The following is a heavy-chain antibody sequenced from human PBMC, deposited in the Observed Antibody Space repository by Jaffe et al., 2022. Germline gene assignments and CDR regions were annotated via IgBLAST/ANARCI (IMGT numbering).Heavy chain of an antibody. Sequence: QLQLQESGPGLVKPSETLSLTCTVSGGSISSSSYYWGWIRQPPGKGLEWIGSIYYSGSTYYNPSLKSRVTISVDTSKNQFSLKLSSVTAADTAVYYCARLVYSSSLVSSDWFDPWGQGTLVTVSS. CDR1: GGSISSSSYY. D-gene: IGHD6-6*01. V-gene: IGHV4-39*01. CDR2: IYYSGST. J-gene: IGHJ5*02. CDR3: ARLVYSSSLVSSDWFDP.